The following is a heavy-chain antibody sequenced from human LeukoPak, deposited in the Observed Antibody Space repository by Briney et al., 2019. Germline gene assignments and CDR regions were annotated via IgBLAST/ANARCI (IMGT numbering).Heavy chain of an antibody. CDR3: ATAVSQSGSSWYLSDN. J-gene: IGHJ4*02. CDR2: IKTDGSST. Sequence: GGSLRLSCAASGFTFSNYWMHWVRQAPGKGLVWVSRIKTDGSSTSYADSVKGRFTISRDNAKNTLYLQVNSLRAEDTAVYYCATAVSQSGSSWYLSDNWGQGTLVTVSS. V-gene: IGHV3-74*01. CDR1: GFTFSNYW. D-gene: IGHD6-13*01.